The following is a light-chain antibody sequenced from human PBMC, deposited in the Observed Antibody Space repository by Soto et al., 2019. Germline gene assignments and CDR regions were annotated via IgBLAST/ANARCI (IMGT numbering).Light chain of an antibody. CDR2: EVS. J-gene: IGLJ1*01. CDR3: SSYACSNNFV. V-gene: IGLV2-8*01. Sequence: QSALTQPPSASGSPGQSVTISCTGTSSDVGGYNYVSWYQQHPGKAPKLMIYEVSKRPSGVPDRFSGSKSGNTASLTVSGLQAEDEADYYCSSYACSNNFVFGPGTKVTVL. CDR1: SSDVGGYNY.